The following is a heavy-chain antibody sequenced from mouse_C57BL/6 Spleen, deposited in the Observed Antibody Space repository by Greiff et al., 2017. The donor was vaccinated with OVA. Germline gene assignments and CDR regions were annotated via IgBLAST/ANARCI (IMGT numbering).Heavy chain of an antibody. D-gene: IGHD5-1-1*01. J-gene: IGHJ4*01. V-gene: IGHV1-81*01. Sequence: VQLQQSGAELARPGASVKLSCKASGYTFTSYGISWVKQRPGQGLEWIGEIYPRSGNTYYNEKFKGKATLTADKSSSTAYMELRSLTSEDSAVYFCARHTPFYAMDYWGQGTSVTVSS. CDR1: GYTFTSYG. CDR3: ARHTPFYAMDY. CDR2: IYPRSGNT.